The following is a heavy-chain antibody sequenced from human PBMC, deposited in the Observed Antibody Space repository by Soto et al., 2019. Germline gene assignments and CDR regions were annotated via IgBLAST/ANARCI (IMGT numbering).Heavy chain of an antibody. V-gene: IGHV1-3*05. D-gene: IGHD2-21*02. CDR1: GYTFTSYA. CDR2: INAGNGNT. Sequence: QVQLVQSGAEEKKPGASVKVSCKASGYTFTSYAMHWVRQAPGQRLEWMGWINAGNGNTKYSQKFQGRVTITRDTSASTAYMELSSLRSEDTAVYYCARVGEYCGGDCYSLSVWFDPWGQGTLVTVSS. CDR3: ARVGEYCGGDCYSLSVWFDP. J-gene: IGHJ5*02.